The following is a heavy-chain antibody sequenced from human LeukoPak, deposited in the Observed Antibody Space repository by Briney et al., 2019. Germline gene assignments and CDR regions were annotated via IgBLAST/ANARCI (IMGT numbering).Heavy chain of an antibody. CDR3: ARESYSSGWYRGYYFDY. J-gene: IGHJ4*02. Sequence: ASVKVSCKASGYTFTGYYMHWVRQAPGQGPEWMGWINPHSGGTHYAQKFQGRVTMTRDTSIRTAYMEVSRLRSDDTAVYYCARESYSSGWYRGYYFDYWGQGTLVTVSS. CDR1: GYTFTGYY. D-gene: IGHD6-19*01. CDR2: INPHSGGT. V-gene: IGHV1-2*02.